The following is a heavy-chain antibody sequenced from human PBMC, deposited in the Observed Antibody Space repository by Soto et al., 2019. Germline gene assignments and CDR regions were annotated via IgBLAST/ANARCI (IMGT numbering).Heavy chain of an antibody. D-gene: IGHD3-3*01. CDR2: IYGRGST. CDR1: AGCVNSHF. CDR3: ARDSVWSGYYSFFDD. Sequence: SETLSLTGSVSAGCVNSHFGIWIRHPAGQRLEWTVRIYGRGSTISNPSVKSRVTRSVDTAKNKFSMKLRSFTAAATDVYYCARDSVWSGYYSFFDDWGQGTLVTVSS. V-gene: IGHV4-4*07. J-gene: IGHJ4*02.